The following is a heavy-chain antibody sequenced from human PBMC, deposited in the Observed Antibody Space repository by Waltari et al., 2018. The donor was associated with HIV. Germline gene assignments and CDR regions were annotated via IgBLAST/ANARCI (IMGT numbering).Heavy chain of an antibody. V-gene: IGHV5-51*01. CDR3: ARHPYGGSSYGGGFDH. CDR2: SYPGHSDT. Sequence: EVQLVQSGAEVKKPGESLSISCKGSGYSFTTYWIGWVRQVPGKGLEWMGISYPGHSDTTYSPSFEGQVTMSVDKSLNTAYLQWSILKASDTAMYYCARHPYGGSSYGGGFDHWGQGTLVTVSS. D-gene: IGHD1-26*01. J-gene: IGHJ4*02. CDR1: GYSFTTYW.